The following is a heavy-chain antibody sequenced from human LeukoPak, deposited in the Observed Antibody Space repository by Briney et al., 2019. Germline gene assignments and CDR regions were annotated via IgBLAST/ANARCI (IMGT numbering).Heavy chain of an antibody. D-gene: IGHD3-22*01. J-gene: IGHJ5*02. CDR2: ISSSSSYI. V-gene: IGHV3-21*01. Sequence: PGGSLRLSCAASGFTFSSYSMNWVRQAPGKGLEWVSSISSSSSYIYYADSVKGRFTISRDNAKNSLYLQMNSLRAEDTAVYYCARDRYGGKETEDYYDSSGYNWFDPWGQGTLVTVSS. CDR1: GFTFSSYS. CDR3: ARDRYGGKETEDYYDSSGYNWFDP.